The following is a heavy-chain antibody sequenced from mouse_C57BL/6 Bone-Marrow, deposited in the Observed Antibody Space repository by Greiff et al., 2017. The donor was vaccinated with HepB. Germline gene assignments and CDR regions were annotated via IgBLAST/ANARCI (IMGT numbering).Heavy chain of an antibody. V-gene: IGHV14-4*01. CDR2: IDPENGDT. D-gene: IGHD2-1*01. J-gene: IGHJ4*01. Sequence: EVQLQQSGAELVRPGASVKLSCTASGFNIKDDYLHWVKQRPEQGLEWIGWIDPENGDTKYASKFQGKATITADTSSNTAYLQLSSLTSEDTAVYYCTTRVIYPYAMDYWGQGTSVTVTS. CDR3: TTRVIYPYAMDY. CDR1: GFNIKDDY.